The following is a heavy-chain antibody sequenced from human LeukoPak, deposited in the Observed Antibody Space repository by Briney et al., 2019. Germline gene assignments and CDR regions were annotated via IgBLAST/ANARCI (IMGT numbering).Heavy chain of an antibody. D-gene: IGHD5-12*01. V-gene: IGHV3-21*01. CDR1: GFDFSNYW. CDR3: ARGRVVATITRTPYFDY. J-gene: IGHJ4*02. CDR2: ISSSSSYI. Sequence: GGSLRLSCAASGFDFSNYWMYWVRQAPGKGLEWVSSISSSSSYIYYADSVKGRFTISRDNAKNSLYLQMNSLRAEDTAVYYCARGRVVATITRTPYFDYWGQGTLVTVSS.